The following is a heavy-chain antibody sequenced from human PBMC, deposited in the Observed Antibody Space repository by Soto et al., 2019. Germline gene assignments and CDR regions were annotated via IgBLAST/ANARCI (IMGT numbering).Heavy chain of an antibody. CDR2: ISYDGSNK. D-gene: IGHD1-26*01. CDR1: GFTFSSYA. J-gene: IGHJ4*02. CDR3: RGKLRGYYFDY. Sequence: GGSLRLSCAASGFTFSSYAMHWVRQAAGKGLEWVAVISYDGSNKYYADSVKGRFTISRDNSKNTLYLQMNSLRAEDTAVHYCRGKLRGYYFDYWGRGTLVTFSS. V-gene: IGHV3-30-3*01.